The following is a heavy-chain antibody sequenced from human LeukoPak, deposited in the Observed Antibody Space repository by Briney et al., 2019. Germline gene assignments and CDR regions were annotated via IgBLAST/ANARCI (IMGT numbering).Heavy chain of an antibody. V-gene: IGHV3-48*02. CDR3: ARDDPYSSNYYMDV. CDR2: ISSSGSTK. Sequence: PGGSLRLSCAASGLNFNIFGMHWVRQAPGKGLEWVSYISSSGSTKYYTDSVKGRFTISRDNAKNSLYLQMNSLRDEDTAVYYCARDDPYSSNYYMDVWAKGTTVTVSS. CDR1: GLNFNIFG. J-gene: IGHJ6*03. D-gene: IGHD6-19*01.